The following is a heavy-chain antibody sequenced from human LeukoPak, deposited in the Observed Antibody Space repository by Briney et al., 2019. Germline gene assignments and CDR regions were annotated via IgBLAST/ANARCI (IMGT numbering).Heavy chain of an antibody. CDR1: GFTFSSYN. J-gene: IGHJ5*02. CDR3: TRDSVLRGWYRPSWFDP. Sequence: GGSLRLSCAASGFTFSSYNMNWVRQAPGKGLEWVGFIRSKAYGGTTEYAASVKGRFTISRDDSKSIAYLQMNSLKTEDTAVYYCTRDSVLRGWYRPSWFDPWGQGTLVTVSS. D-gene: IGHD6-19*01. V-gene: IGHV3-49*04. CDR2: IRSKAYGGTT.